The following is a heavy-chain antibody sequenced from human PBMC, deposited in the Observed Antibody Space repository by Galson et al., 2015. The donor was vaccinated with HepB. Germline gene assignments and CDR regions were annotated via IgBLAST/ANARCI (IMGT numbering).Heavy chain of an antibody. D-gene: IGHD3-10*01. CDR1: GYSLTESS. CDR2: FDPEDGEI. V-gene: IGHV1-24*01. CDR3: AMDSFTSYYGSGTPRGAFDI. Sequence: SVKVSCKVSGYSLTESSMYWVRQAPGKGLEWMGDFDPEDGEIVYAQKFQGRVSMTEDTSAVTAYMELSSLRSEDTAVYYCAMDSFTSYYGSGTPRGAFDIWGQGTMVTVSS. J-gene: IGHJ3*02.